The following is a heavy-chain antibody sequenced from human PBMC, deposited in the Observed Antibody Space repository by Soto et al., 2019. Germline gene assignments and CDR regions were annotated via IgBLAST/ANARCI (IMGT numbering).Heavy chain of an antibody. CDR1: GGSITSYY. V-gene: IGHV4-59*01. J-gene: IGHJ4*02. CDR2: IYYSGST. D-gene: IGHD5-12*01. Sequence: QVQLQESGPGLVKPSETLSLTCTVSGGSITSYYWSWIRQPPGKGLEWIGYIYYSGSTNYNPSLKSRVTISVDTSKNQFSLKLSSVTPADTAVYYCAREYSGYAIDYWGQGTLVTVSS. CDR3: AREYSGYAIDY.